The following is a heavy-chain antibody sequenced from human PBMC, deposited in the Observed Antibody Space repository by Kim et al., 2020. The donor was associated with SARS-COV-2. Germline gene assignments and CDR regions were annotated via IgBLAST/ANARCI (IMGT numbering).Heavy chain of an antibody. V-gene: IGHV3-64*02. Sequence: GGSLRLSCAASGFTFSDHAMHWIRQAPGKGLEFVSVINSRGDRTYYADSVKGRFSISRDNSKNMVYLQMGSLRTDDMGVYFCARDFTSYLDSGDDAVDY. J-gene: IGHJ4*01. CDR3: ARDFTSYLDSGDDAVDY. CDR1: GFTFSDHA. D-gene: IGHD4-17*01. CDR2: INSRGDRT.